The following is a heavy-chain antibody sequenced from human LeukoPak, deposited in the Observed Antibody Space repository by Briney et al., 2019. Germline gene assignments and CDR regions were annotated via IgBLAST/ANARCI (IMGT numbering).Heavy chain of an antibody. CDR1: GFTLSSYW. CDR2: INSDGSST. J-gene: IGHJ6*03. Sequence: GGSLRLSCAASGFTLSSYWMHWVRQAPGKGLVWVSRINSDGSSTSYADSVKGRATISRDNAKNTLYVQMNSLRAEDTAVYYCARGRVYYYYMDVWGKGTTVTVSS. CDR3: ARGRVYYYYMDV. V-gene: IGHV3-74*01.